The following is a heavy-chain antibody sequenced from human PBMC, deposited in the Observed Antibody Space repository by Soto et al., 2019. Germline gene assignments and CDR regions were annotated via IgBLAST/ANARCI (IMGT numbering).Heavy chain of an antibody. V-gene: IGHV3-7*01. CDR3: VAWGTSTSNP. CDR1: GFIFNTHW. CDR2: TKPDGSEK. J-gene: IGHJ5*02. D-gene: IGHD3-16*01. Sequence: GGSLRLSCAASGFIFNTHWMSWVRQAPEKGLEWVAHTKPDGSEKYYADSAKGRFTISRDNTRNSLYLQMNSLRADDTALYYCVAWGTSTSNPWGQGTLVTSPQ.